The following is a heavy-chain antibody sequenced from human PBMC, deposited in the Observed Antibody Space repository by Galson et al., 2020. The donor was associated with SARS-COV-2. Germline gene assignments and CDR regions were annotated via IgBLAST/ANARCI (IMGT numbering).Heavy chain of an antibody. V-gene: IGHV2-5*01. J-gene: IGHJ5*02. CDR3: AHRGPTGLLWFGDLYYPPVGWFDP. CDR2: IYWNDDK. CDR1: GFSLSTSGVG. Sequence: SGPTLVKPTQTLMLTCTFSGFSLSTSGVGVGWIRQPPGKALEWLALIYWNDDKRYSPSLKSRLTITKDTSKNQVVLTMTNMDPVDTATNYCAHRGPTGLLWFGDLYYPPVGWFDPWGQGTLVTVSS. D-gene: IGHD3-10*01.